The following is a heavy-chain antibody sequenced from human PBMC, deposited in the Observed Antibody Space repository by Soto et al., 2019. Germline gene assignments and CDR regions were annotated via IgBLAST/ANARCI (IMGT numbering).Heavy chain of an antibody. CDR1: GFKFSSYA. V-gene: IGHV3-23*01. CDR2: ISATGGGT. D-gene: IGHD3-16*01. CDR3: AKDRRAGGNSAFYFDF. Sequence: PVGSLRLSCAASGFKFSSYAMSWVRQAPGNGLEWVSLISATGGGTYYADSVKGRFTISRDNSDNTLYLQVHSLRAEDTAVYYCAKDRRAGGNSAFYFDFWGQGAQVTVSS. J-gene: IGHJ5*01.